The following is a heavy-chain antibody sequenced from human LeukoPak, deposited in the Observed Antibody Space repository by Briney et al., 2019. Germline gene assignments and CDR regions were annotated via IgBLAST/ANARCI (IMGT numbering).Heavy chain of an antibody. CDR3: AAPGPVAAPLGY. CDR1: GYIFAHNG. CDR2: ISAYNGDT. J-gene: IGHJ4*02. V-gene: IGHV1-18*01. D-gene: IGHD2-15*01. Sequence: ASVQVSCKTSGYIFAHNGISWVRQAPGQGPEWMGWISAYNGDTNYAQNFQGRVTMTRDTSTSTVYMELRSLRSDDTAVYYCAAPGPVAAPLGYWGQGTLVTVSS.